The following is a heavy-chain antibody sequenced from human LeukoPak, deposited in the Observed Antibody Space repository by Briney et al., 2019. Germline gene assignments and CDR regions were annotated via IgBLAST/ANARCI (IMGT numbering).Heavy chain of an antibody. J-gene: IGHJ6*03. D-gene: IGHD2-2*01. CDR1: GYNFTNYW. CDR2: IYPGDSDT. Sequence: GESLKISCKASGYNFTNYWIGWVRQMPGKGLEWMGIIYPGDSDTRYSPSFQDQVTISADKSISTAYLQWSSLKASDTAMYYCARLGGYCSSTSCYYYYYYMDVWGKGTTVTISS. CDR3: ARLGGYCSSTSCYYYYYYMDV. V-gene: IGHV5-51*01.